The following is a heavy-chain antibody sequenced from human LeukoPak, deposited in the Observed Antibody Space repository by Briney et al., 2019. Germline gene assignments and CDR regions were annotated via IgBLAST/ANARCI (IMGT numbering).Heavy chain of an antibody. J-gene: IGHJ5*02. CDR2: ISSSGNPI. CDR3: ARWGYYDSSAPGWFDP. CDR1: EFTFSNYE. Sequence: GGSLRLSCAASEFTFSNYEMNWVRQAPGKGLEWVSYISSSGNPIYYADSVKGRFTISRDNAKNSLYLQMNSLRGEDTAVYYCARWGYYDSSAPGWFDPWGQGTLVTVSS. D-gene: IGHD3-22*01. V-gene: IGHV3-48*03.